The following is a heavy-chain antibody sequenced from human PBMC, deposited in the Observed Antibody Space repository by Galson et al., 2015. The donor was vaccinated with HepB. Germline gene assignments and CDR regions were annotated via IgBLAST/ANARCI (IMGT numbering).Heavy chain of an antibody. Sequence: SLRLSCAASGFTFSSYGMHWVRQAPGKGLEWVAVISYDGSNKYYADSVKGRFTISRDNSKNTLYLQMNSLRAEDTAVYYCARDRYLRYFVGNYYYYGMDVWGQGTTVTVSS. CDR2: ISYDGSNK. CDR3: ARDRYLRYFVGNYYYYGMDV. J-gene: IGHJ6*02. CDR1: GFTFSSYG. V-gene: IGHV3-30*03. D-gene: IGHD3-9*01.